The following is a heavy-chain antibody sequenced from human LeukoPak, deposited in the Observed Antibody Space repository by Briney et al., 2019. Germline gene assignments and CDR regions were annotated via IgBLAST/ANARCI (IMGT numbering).Heavy chain of an antibody. Sequence: PGGSLRLSCAASGFTFSDYYMSWIRQAPGKGLEWVAVIWYDGSNKYYADSVKGRFTISRDNSKNTLYLQMNSLRAEDTAVYYCARDHGSGGFDYWGQGTLVTVSS. D-gene: IGHD3-10*01. CDR1: GFTFSDYY. CDR2: IWYDGSNK. J-gene: IGHJ4*02. CDR3: ARDHGSGGFDY. V-gene: IGHV3-33*08.